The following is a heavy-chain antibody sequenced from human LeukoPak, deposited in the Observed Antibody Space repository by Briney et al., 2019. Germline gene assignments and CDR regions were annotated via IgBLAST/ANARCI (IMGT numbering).Heavy chain of an antibody. CDR3: ARDAGYDILSGYFDY. J-gene: IGHJ4*02. CDR2: IWYDGSSK. V-gene: IGHV3-33*01. CDR1: GFTLTSYA. Sequence: PGGSLRLSCATSGFTLTSYAVHWVRQAPGKGLEWMGLIWYDGSSKYYADSVKGRFTISRDNSKNTLYLQMNSLRAEDTAVYYCARDAGYDILSGYFDYWGQGTLVTVSS. D-gene: IGHD3-9*01.